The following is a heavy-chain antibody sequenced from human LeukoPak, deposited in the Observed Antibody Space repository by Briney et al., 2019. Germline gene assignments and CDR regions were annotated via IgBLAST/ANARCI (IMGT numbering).Heavy chain of an antibody. CDR1: GFTFSSYE. CDR3: ARWRRWLVSGFDY. J-gene: IGHJ4*02. D-gene: IGHD6-19*01. Sequence: HPGGSLRLSCAASGFTFSSYEMNWVRQAPGKGLEWVSYISSSGSTIYYADSVKGRFTISRDNAKNSLYLQMNSLRAEDTAVYYCARWRRWLVSGFDYWGQGTLVTVSS. V-gene: IGHV3-48*03. CDR2: ISSSGSTI.